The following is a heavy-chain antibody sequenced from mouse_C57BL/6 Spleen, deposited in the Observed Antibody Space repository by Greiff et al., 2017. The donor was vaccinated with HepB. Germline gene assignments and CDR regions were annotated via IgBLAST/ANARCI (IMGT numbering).Heavy chain of an antibody. J-gene: IGHJ4*01. Sequence: EVQVEESEGGLVQPGSSMKLSCTASGFTFSDYYMAWVRQVPEKGLEWVANINYDGSSTYYLDSLKSSFIISRDNAKNILYLQMSSLKSEDTATYYVASGGGNINGLYAMDYWGQGTSVTVSS. CDR3: ASGGGNINGLYAMDY. CDR2: INYDGSST. V-gene: IGHV5-16*01. D-gene: IGHD2-1*01. CDR1: GFTFSDYY.